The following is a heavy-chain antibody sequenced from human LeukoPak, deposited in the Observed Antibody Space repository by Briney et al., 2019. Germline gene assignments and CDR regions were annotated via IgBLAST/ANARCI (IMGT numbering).Heavy chain of an antibody. D-gene: IGHD5-18*01. Sequence: GASVKVSCKASGGTFSSYAISWVRQAPGQGLEWMGGIIPIFGTANYAQKFQGRVTITADKSTSTAYMELSSLRSEDTAVYYCARGAAMGDYYYYYMDVWGKGTTVTVSS. CDR2: IIPIFGTA. CDR3: ARGAAMGDYYYYYMDV. V-gene: IGHV1-69*06. J-gene: IGHJ6*03. CDR1: GGTFSSYA.